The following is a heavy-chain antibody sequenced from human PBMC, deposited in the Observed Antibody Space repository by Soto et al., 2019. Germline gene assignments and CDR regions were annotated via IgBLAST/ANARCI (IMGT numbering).Heavy chain of an antibody. CDR3: ARSSGYATPLDQ. J-gene: IGHJ4*02. V-gene: IGHV4-59*01. Sequence: SETLSLTCTVSGGSMNTFYWSWVRQSPGKGLEWIGYIYFRGTTHYHPSLQSRVSISIDTSQNQFSLKLNSMTTADTAAYYCARSSGYATPLDQWGQGTLVTVLL. CDR1: GGSMNTFY. CDR2: IYFRGTT. D-gene: IGHD3-22*01.